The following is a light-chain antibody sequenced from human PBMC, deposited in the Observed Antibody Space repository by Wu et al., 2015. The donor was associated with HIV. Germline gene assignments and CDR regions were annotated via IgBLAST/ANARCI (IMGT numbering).Light chain of an antibody. CDR3: QQHYSTPPT. V-gene: IGKV1-NL1*01. Sequence: DIQMTQSPSSLSASVGDRVTITCRASQVISNSLAWYQQKPGKAPKLLLYGASKLESGVPSRFSGSGSVTGYTLTISSLLPEDSATYYCQQHYSTPPTFGQGTKVEIK. CDR2: GAS. J-gene: IGKJ1*01. CDR1: QVISNS.